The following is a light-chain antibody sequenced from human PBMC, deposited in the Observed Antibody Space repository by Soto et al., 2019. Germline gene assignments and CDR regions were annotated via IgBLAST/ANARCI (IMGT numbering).Light chain of an antibody. V-gene: IGLV1-40*01. J-gene: IGLJ1*01. CDR2: GDN. CDR1: TSNIGAPYD. Sequence: QSVLTQPPSVSGAPGQRVSISCTGSTSNIGAPYDVHWYQHLPGTAPKLLIYGDNNRPSGVPDRFSGSKSGTSASLAITRLQAEDEADHYCKSYEISLHNYVFGTGTKVTVL. CDR3: KSYEISLHNYV.